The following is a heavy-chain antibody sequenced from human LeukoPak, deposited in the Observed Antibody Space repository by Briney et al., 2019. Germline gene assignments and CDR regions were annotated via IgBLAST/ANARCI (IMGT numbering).Heavy chain of an antibody. CDR2: IDPSDSYT. D-gene: IGHD5-12*01. J-gene: IGHJ4*02. CDR1: GYSFTSYW. V-gene: IGHV5-10-1*01. Sequence: GESLRISCKGSGYSFTSYWISWVRPMPGKGLEWMGRIDPSDSYTNYSPSFQGHVTISADKSISTAYLQWSSLKASDTAMYYCAAHREATIGQFDYWGQGTLVTVSS. CDR3: AAHREATIGQFDY.